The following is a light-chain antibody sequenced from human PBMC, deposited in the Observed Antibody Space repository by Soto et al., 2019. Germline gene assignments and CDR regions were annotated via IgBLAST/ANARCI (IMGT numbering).Light chain of an antibody. CDR2: DAS. CDR3: QQYDSYSGT. V-gene: IGKV1-5*02. Sequence: DIQGTKSHSNLTASVRARVTTICRASQSVSGWLAWYQQKPGEAPKLLIYDASALPRGVPSRFSGSGSGTKFTLTVASLQPDDFAAYYCQQYDSYSGTFGPGTKVDIK. CDR1: QSVSGW. J-gene: IGKJ1*01.